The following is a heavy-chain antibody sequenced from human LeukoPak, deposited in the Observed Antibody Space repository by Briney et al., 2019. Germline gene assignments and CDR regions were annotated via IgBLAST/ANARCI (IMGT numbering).Heavy chain of an antibody. V-gene: IGHV4-59*11. D-gene: IGHD3-10*01. CDR2: IYYSGTT. J-gene: IGHJ4*02. Sequence: SETLSLTCTVSGGSISPLYWGWIRQPPGKGLEFIGYIYYSGTTNLNPSLRSRLTLSVDTSKSQFSLQLSSVAAADTAMYYCARGGVAAKYYFDYWGPGTLVTVSS. CDR1: GGSISPLY. CDR3: ARGGVAAKYYFDY.